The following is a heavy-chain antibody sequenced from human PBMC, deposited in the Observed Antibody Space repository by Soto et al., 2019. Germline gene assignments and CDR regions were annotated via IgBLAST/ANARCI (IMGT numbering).Heavy chain of an antibody. D-gene: IGHD3-16*02. CDR2: IKSEPDGGTT. Sequence: EVQLVESGGGLVKPGGSLRLSCAASGFTFSSAWMGWVRQAPGKGLEWVARIKSEPDGGTTDYAAPVEGRFTISRDDSKNTLSLQINTLETEYPAVSYCTTYAHIWGSYRYRWAYWGQGTLVTVSS. CDR3: TTYAHIWGSYRYRWAY. CDR1: GFTFSSAW. V-gene: IGHV3-15*01. J-gene: IGHJ4*02.